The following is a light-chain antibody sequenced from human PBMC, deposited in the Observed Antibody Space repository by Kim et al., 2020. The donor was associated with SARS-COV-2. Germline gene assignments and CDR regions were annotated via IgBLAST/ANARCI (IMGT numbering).Light chain of an antibody. J-gene: IGKJ4*01. CDR3: QQYNNWAPLT. CDR2: GAS. Sequence: EIVMTQSPATLSVSPGERATLSCRASQSVSSNLAWYQQKPGQAPRLLIYGASTSATGIPARFSGSGSGTEFTLTISSLQSEDFAVYYCQQYNNWAPLTFGEGTKVDIK. CDR1: QSVSSN. V-gene: IGKV3-15*01.